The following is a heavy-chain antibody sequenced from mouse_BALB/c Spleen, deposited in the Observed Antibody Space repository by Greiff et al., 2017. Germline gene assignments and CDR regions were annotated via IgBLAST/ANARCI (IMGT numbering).Heavy chain of an antibody. V-gene: IGHV5-17*02. J-gene: IGHJ4*01. CDR1: GFTFSSFG. Sequence: EVKLVESGGGLVQPGGSRKLSCAASGFTFSSFGMHWVRQAPEKGLEWVAYISSGSSTIYYADTVKGRFTISRDNPKNTLFLQMTRLRSEDTAMYYCARWGYDRYYYAMDYWGQGTSVTVSS. D-gene: IGHD2-3*01. CDR2: ISSGSSTI. CDR3: ARWGYDRYYYAMDY.